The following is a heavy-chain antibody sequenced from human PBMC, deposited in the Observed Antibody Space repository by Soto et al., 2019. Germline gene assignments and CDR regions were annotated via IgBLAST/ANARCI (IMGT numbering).Heavy chain of an antibody. CDR3: VKGIAVDGTTDRDAFDI. J-gene: IGHJ3*02. CDR1: GFTFSSYA. CDR2: ISSNGGST. Sequence: GGSLRLSCSASGFTFSSYAMHWVRQAPGKGLEYVSAISSNGGSTYYADSVKGRFTISRDNSKNTLYLQMSSLRAEDTAVYYCVKGIAVDGTTDRDAFDIWGQGTMVTV. D-gene: IGHD6-19*01. V-gene: IGHV3-64D*06.